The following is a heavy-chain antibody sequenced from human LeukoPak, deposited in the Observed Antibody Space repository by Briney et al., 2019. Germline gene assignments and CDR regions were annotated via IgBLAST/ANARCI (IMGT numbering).Heavy chain of an antibody. V-gene: IGHV3-21*01. D-gene: IGHD6-13*01. CDR2: ISSSSSYI. Sequence: GGSLRLSCAASGFTFSSYSMNWVRQAPGKGLEWVSSISSSSSYIYYADSVEGRFTISRDNAKNSLYLQMNSLRAEDTAVYYCARLGSSWDYDYWGQGTLVTVSS. J-gene: IGHJ4*02. CDR3: ARLGSSWDYDY. CDR1: GFTFSSYS.